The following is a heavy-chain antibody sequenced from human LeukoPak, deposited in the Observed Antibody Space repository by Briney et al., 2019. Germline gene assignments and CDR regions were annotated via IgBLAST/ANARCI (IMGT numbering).Heavy chain of an antibody. CDR1: GYSIISDYF. CDR2: IYHSGST. J-gene: IGHJ5*02. D-gene: IGHD6-13*01. CDR3: ARIYSSSWFLNWFDP. Sequence: SETLSLTCIVSGYSIISDYFWGWIRQPPGKGLECIGTIYHSGSTYYNPSLKSRVTISVDTSKNQFSLKLNSVTAADTAVYYCARIYSSSWFLNWFDPWGQGTLVTVSS. V-gene: IGHV4-38-2*02.